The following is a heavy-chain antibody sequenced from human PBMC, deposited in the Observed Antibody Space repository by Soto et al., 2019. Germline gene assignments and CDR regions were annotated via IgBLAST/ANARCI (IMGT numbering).Heavy chain of an antibody. Sequence: KESGPTLVKPTQTLTLTCTFSGFSLTTSGVGVGWIRQPPGKALEWLALIYWDDDKRYNPSLKRRLTITKDTSKNQVVLTMTNVDPVDTATYYCAHSYLFSPDYWGQGTLVTVSS. CDR3: AHSYLFSPDY. D-gene: IGHD1-26*01. V-gene: IGHV2-5*02. CDR1: GFSLTTSGVG. CDR2: IYWDDDK. J-gene: IGHJ4*02.